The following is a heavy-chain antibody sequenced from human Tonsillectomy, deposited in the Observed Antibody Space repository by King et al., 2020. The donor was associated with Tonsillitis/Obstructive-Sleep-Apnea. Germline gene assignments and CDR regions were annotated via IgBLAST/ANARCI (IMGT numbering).Heavy chain of an antibody. CDR1: GVPFSSYA. D-gene: IGHD3-3*01. V-gene: IGHV1-69*01. CDR3: ARDNPSPYYDFWSGYYMGDYYYYYMDV. J-gene: IGHJ6*03. CDR2: IIPIFGTA. Sequence: QVQLVESGAEVKKPGSSVKGSCKASGVPFSSYAISWVRQAPGQGLEWMCGIIPIFGTAHYAQKFQGRVTITADETTSKANMELSSLRSDDTAVYYCARDNPSPYYDFWSGYYMGDYYYYYMDVWGKGTTVTVSS.